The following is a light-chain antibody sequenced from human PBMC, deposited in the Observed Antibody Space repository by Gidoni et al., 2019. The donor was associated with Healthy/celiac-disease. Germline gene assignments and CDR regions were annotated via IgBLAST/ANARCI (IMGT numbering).Light chain of an antibody. V-gene: IGLV2-14*01. CDR1: SSDVGGYNY. J-gene: IGLJ1*01. CDR3: SSYTSSSTV. Sequence: QSALTQPASVSWSPGQSITISCTGTSSDVGGYNYVSWYQQHPGKAPKLMIYEVSNRPSGVSNRFSGSKSGNTASLTISGLQAEDEADYYCSSYTSSSTVFGTGTKVTVL. CDR2: EVS.